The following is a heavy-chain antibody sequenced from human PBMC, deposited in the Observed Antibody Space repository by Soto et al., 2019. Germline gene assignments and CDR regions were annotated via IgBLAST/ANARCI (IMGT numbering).Heavy chain of an antibody. J-gene: IGHJ4*02. V-gene: IGHV4-30-4*01. CDR3: ASDDCSGGSCYQY. Sequence: QVQLQESGPGLVKPSQTLSLTCTVSGGSISSGDYYWSWIRQPPGKGLEWIGYIYYSGSTYYNPSLKSRVTISVDTSTNQFSLKLSSVTAADTAVYYCASDDCSGGSCYQYWGQGTLVTVSS. CDR1: GGSISSGDYY. CDR2: IYYSGST. D-gene: IGHD2-15*01.